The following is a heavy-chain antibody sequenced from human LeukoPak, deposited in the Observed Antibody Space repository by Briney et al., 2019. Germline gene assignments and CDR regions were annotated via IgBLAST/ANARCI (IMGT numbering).Heavy chain of an antibody. V-gene: IGHV1-69*13. Sequence: ASVKVSCKASGGTFSSYAISWVRQAPGQGLEWMGGIIPIFGTANYAQKFQGRVTITADESTSTAYMELSSLRSEDTAVYYCAALGYCSSTSCHPRGAFDIWGQGTMVTVSS. D-gene: IGHD2-2*01. CDR3: AALGYCSSTSCHPRGAFDI. J-gene: IGHJ3*02. CDR2: IIPIFGTA. CDR1: GGTFSSYA.